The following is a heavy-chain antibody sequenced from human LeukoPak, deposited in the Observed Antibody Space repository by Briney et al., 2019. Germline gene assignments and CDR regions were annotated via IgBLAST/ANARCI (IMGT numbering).Heavy chain of an antibody. CDR1: GGSISSISNY. Sequence: SETLSLTCTVSGGSISSISNYWGWIRQPPGKGLEYIGSVSYSGSTYYNSSLKSRVTMSADTSKNQFSLKLSSVTAADTAVYYCARLTPYSGSPLDDYWGQGTLVTVSS. V-gene: IGHV4-39*01. CDR3: ARLTPYSGSPLDDY. J-gene: IGHJ4*02. CDR2: VSYSGST. D-gene: IGHD1-26*01.